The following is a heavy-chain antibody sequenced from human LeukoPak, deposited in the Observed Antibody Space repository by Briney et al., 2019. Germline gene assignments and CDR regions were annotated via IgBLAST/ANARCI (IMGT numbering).Heavy chain of an antibody. CDR3: ARMNYYDSSGYY. CDR1: GYSISSGYY. V-gene: IGHV4-38-2*02. Sequence: SETLSLTCTVSGYSISSGYYWGWIRQPPGKGLEWIGEINHSGSTNYNPSLKSRVTISVDTSKNQFSLKLSSVTAADTAVYYCARMNYYDSSGYYWGQGTLVTVSS. J-gene: IGHJ4*02. D-gene: IGHD3-22*01. CDR2: INHSGST.